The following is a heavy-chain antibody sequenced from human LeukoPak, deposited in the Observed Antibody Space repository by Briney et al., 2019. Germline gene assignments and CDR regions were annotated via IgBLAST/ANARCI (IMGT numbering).Heavy chain of an antibody. Sequence: PGGSLRLSCAASGFTFSSYSMNWVRQAPGKGLEWVSSISSSSGYIYYADSVEGRFTISRDNAKNSLYLQMNSLRAEDTAVYYCARDGSYCSGGTCYDYWGQGTLVTVSS. J-gene: IGHJ4*02. V-gene: IGHV3-21*01. D-gene: IGHD2-15*01. CDR1: GFTFSSYS. CDR3: ARDGSYCSGGTCYDY. CDR2: ISSSSGYI.